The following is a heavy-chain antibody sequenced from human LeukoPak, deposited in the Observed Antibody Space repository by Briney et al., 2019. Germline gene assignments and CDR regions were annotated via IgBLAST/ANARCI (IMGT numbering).Heavy chain of an antibody. V-gene: IGHV4-59*01. Sequence: SETLPLTCSFSGGSISNYYWSWVRQPPGKGLEWIGYIYYSGSTDYNPSLKSRVTISIDTSKNHFSLRLSSVTAADTASYYCARGYAYGPNYYFDYWGQGALVTVSS. CDR2: IYYSGST. CDR3: ARGYAYGPNYYFDY. J-gene: IGHJ4*02. CDR1: GGSISNYY. D-gene: IGHD5-18*01.